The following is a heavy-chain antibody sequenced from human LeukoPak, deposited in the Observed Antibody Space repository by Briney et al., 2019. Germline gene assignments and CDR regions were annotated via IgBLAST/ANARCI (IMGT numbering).Heavy chain of an antibody. D-gene: IGHD6-13*01. CDR1: GYTFTDYY. V-gene: IGHV1-2*02. Sequence: ASVKVSCKGSGYTFTDYYMHWVRQAPGQGLEWMGWINPKSGGTNYAQKFQDRVTMTRDTSISTAYMELSRLRSDDTAVYYCARGVTGIYYYYYMDVWGKGTTVTVSS. CDR2: INPKSGGT. J-gene: IGHJ6*03. CDR3: ARGVTGIYYYYYMDV.